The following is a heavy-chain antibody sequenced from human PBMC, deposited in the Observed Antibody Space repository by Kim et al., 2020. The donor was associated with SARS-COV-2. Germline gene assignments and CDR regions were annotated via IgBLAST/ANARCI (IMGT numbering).Heavy chain of an antibody. J-gene: IGHJ6*01. V-gene: IGHV3-30-3*01. CDR3: AGYGWGSYYNPDDYYGM. CDR2: ISYDGSNK. D-gene: IGHD3-10*01. CDR1: GFTFSSYS. Sequence: VGSLRLSCAASGFTFSSYSMHWVRQAPGKGLEWVAVISYDGSNKYYADSVKGRFTISRDNSKNTLYLQMNSLRAEDTAVYYCAGYGWGSYYNPDDYYGM.